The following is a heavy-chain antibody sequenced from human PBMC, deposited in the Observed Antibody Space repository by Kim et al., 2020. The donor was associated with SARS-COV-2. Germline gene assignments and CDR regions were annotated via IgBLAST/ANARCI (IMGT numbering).Heavy chain of an antibody. CDR1: GYTFTNYA. CDR3: ARDPHYFWSGYPPFDC. V-gene: IGHV1-3*01. Sequence: ASVKVSCKASGYTFTNYAINWVRQAPGQRLEWMGWINAGNGNTKYSQKFQGRVTITRDTSASTAYMELSSLRSEDTAVYYCARDPHYFWSGYPPFDCWGQ. J-gene: IGHJ4*02. D-gene: IGHD3-3*01. CDR2: INAGNGNT.